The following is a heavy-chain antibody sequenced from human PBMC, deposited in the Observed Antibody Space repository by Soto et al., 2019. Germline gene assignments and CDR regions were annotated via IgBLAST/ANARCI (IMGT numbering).Heavy chain of an antibody. CDR2: IVPMLGTP. J-gene: IGHJ6*02. D-gene: IGHD3-10*01. Sequence: SVKVSCTASGGTFDNFIMNWVRQTPGRGLEWMGGIVPMLGTPTYAEKFKGRVRISATGSATTTYMEVTSLRSEDTAIYYCARNGTYGSSRSHYSGMDVWGQGTTVTVSS. CDR1: GGTFDNFI. CDR3: ARNGTYGSSRSHYSGMDV. V-gene: IGHV1-69*13.